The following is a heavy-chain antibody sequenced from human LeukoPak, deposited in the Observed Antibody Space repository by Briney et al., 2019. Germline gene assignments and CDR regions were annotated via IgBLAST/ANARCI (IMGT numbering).Heavy chain of an antibody. J-gene: IGHJ4*02. CDR2: IKQDASEK. CDR1: GFMFSSYW. D-gene: IGHD3-3*01. CDR3: ARATDFWSGYYYY. V-gene: IGHV3-7*01. Sequence: GGSLRLSCAASGFMFSSYWMSWVRQAPGKGLEWVANIKQDASEKYYVDSVKGRFTISRDNAKNSLYLQMNSLRVEDTAVYYCARATDFWSGYYYYWGQGTLVTVSS.